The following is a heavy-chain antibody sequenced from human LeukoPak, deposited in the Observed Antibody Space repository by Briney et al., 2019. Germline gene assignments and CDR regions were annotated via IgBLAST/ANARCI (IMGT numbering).Heavy chain of an antibody. CDR1: GGSISSYY. CDR2: IYYSGST. CDR3: ARGAGGDYVWGSYRYQTYYFDY. D-gene: IGHD3-16*02. V-gene: IGHV4-59*01. J-gene: IGHJ4*02. Sequence: PSETLSLTCTVSGGSISSYYWSWIRQPPGKGLEWIGYIYYSGSTNYNPSLKSRVTISVDTSKNQFSLKLSSVTAADTAVYYCARGAGGDYVWGSYRYQTYYFDYWGQGTLVTVSS.